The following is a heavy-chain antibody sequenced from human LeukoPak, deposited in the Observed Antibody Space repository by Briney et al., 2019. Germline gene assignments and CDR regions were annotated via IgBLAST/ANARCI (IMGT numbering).Heavy chain of an antibody. CDR3: TRRTAIVGATTGENFDY. D-gene: IGHD1-26*01. CDR1: GFTFGDYA. V-gene: IGHV3-49*03. CDR2: IRSKAYGGTT. Sequence: GGSLRLSCTASGFTFGDYAMSWFRQAPGKGLEWVGFIRSKAYGGTTEYAASMKGRFTISRDDSKSIAYLQMNSLKTEDTAVYYCTRRTAIVGATTGENFDYWGQGTLVTVSS. J-gene: IGHJ4*02.